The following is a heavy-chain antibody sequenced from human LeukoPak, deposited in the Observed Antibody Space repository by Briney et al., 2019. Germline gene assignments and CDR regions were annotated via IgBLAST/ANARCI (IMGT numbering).Heavy chain of an antibody. D-gene: IGHD3-10*01. V-gene: IGHV3-7*01. CDR2: IKQDGSEK. CDR1: GFTFSSYW. Sequence: PGGSLRLSCAASGFTFSSYWMSWVRQAPGKGLEWVANIKQDGSEKYYVDSVKGRFTISRDNAKNSLYLQMNSLRAEDTAVYYCARDRLPGSSTLLLYWGQGTLVTVSS. CDR3: ARDRLPGSSTLLLY. J-gene: IGHJ4*02.